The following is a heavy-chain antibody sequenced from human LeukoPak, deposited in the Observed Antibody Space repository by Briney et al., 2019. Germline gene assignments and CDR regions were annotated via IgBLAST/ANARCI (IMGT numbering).Heavy chain of an antibody. Sequence: GGSLRLSCAASGFTFSSYAMSWVRQAPGKGLEWVSAISGSGGSTYYADSVKGRFTISRDNSKNTLYLQMNSLRAEDTAVYYCAKNDDHAYYYYYGMDVWGQGTTVTVSS. V-gene: IGHV3-23*01. CDR2: ISGSGGST. D-gene: IGHD1-1*01. J-gene: IGHJ6*02. CDR1: GFTFSSYA. CDR3: AKNDDHAYYYYYGMDV.